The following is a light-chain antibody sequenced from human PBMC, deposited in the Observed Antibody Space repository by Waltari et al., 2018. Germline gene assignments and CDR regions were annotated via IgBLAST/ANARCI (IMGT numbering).Light chain of an antibody. J-gene: IGLJ2*01. CDR1: SRDVGSSNL. V-gene: IGLV2-23*03. CDR3: CSYAGGSAFVV. CDR2: EGS. Sequence: QSALTQPASLSGSPGQSITISCTGTSRDVGSSNLVSWYQQHPGKAPKLSIYEGSKRPSGVSTRFSGSKSGNTASLTISGLQAEDEADYHCCSYAGGSAFVVFGGGTKLTVL.